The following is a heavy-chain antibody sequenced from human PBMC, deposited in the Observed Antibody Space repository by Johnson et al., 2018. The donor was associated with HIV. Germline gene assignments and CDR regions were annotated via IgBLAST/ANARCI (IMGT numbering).Heavy chain of an antibody. CDR1: GFTFSSYG. J-gene: IGHJ3*02. Sequence: QMLLVESGGGLVKPGGSLILSCAASGFTFSSYGMHWVQAPGKGLQWVSYISGSGSIIYSTDSVQGRFTISRDHVKNSLYLQMNSLRAEVTAVYYCAKSYYYDSSGSLDAFDIWGQGTMVTVSS. CDR2: ISGSGSII. D-gene: IGHD3-22*01. V-gene: IGHV3-11*01. CDR3: AKSYYYDSSGSLDAFDI.